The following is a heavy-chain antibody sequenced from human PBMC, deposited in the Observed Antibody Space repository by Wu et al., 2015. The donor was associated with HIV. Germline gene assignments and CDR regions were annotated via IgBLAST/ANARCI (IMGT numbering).Heavy chain of an antibody. V-gene: IGHV1-69*05. CDR2: IIPIFGTA. Sequence: QVQLVQSGAEVKKPGSSVKVSCKASGGTFSSYAISWVRQAPGQGLEWMGGIIPIFGTANYAQKFQGRVTITTDESTSTAYMELSSLRSEDTAVYYCASGYYYDSSGYYYPRYYGMDVWGQGTTVTVSS. D-gene: IGHD3-22*01. CDR1: GGTFSSYA. J-gene: IGHJ6*02. CDR3: ASGYYYDSSGYYYPRYYGMDV.